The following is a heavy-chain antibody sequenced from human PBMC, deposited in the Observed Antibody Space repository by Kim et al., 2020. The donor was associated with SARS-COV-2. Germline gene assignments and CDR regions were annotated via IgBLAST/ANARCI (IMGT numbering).Heavy chain of an antibody. CDR1: GFTFSSYV. Sequence: GGSLRLSCAASGFTFSSYVMHWVRQAPGKGLEWVAVIWYDGSNKYYADSVKGRFTISRDNSKNTLYLQMNSLRAEDTAVYYCARDREYDILTGYYYYYYYYGMDVWGQGTTVTVSS. CDR3: ARDREYDILTGYYYYYYYYGMDV. CDR2: IWYDGSNK. V-gene: IGHV3-33*01. J-gene: IGHJ6*02. D-gene: IGHD3-9*01.